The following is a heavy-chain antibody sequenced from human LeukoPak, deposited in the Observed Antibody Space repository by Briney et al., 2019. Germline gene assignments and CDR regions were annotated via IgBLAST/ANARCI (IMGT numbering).Heavy chain of an antibody. CDR1: GFTFSSYA. Sequence: PGRSLRLSCAASGFTFSSYAMHWVRQAPGKGLEWVAVISYDGSNKYYADSVKGRFTISRDNSKNTLYLQMNSLRAEDTAVYYCARDVWVPDQHWGQGILVTVSS. D-gene: IGHD1-1*01. CDR2: ISYDGSNK. J-gene: IGHJ1*01. V-gene: IGHV3-30*04. CDR3: ARDVWVPDQH.